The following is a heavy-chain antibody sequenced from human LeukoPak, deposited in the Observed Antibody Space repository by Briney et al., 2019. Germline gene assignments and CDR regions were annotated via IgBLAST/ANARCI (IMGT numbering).Heavy chain of an antibody. CDR1: GFTFSDHY. Sequence: GGSLRLSCTVSGFTFSDHYMDWVRLAPGKGLEWVGRIRKKGNNYSTEYAASVKGRFTISRDDSRSSLYLQLNSLKLEDTAVYYCVRVVHITANYPFDYWGQGTVVTVSS. V-gene: IGHV3-72*01. J-gene: IGHJ4*02. CDR3: VRVVHITANYPFDY. CDR2: IRKKGNNYST. D-gene: IGHD2-21*01.